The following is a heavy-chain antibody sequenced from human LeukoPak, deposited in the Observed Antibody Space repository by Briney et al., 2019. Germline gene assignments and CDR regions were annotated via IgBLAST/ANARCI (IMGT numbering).Heavy chain of an antibody. CDR2: IYTSGST. D-gene: IGHD7-27*01. Sequence: SETLSLTCTVSGDSISSGNYYWSWIRQPAGKGLEWIGRIYTSGSTNYNPSLKSRVTISVDTSKNQFSLKLSSVTAADTAVYYCARQTGDRYYYYMDVWGKGTTVTVSS. CDR3: ARQTGDRYYYYMDV. V-gene: IGHV4-61*02. J-gene: IGHJ6*03. CDR1: GDSISSGNYY.